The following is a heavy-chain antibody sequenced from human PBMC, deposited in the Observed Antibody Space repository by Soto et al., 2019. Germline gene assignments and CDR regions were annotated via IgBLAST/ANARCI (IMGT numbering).Heavy chain of an antibody. J-gene: IGHJ4*02. CDR2: LYYGRSA. D-gene: IGHD3-22*01. CDR1: GDSIRRYY. V-gene: IGHV4-59*01. Sequence: QVQLQESGPGLVKPSETLSLTCAVSGDSIRRYYCMWIRQPPGKGLESIGYLYYGRSANYNPSLKSRVPLSVDPSTNQCSLTLSSMSAADTAGYYCALRSMAVVPEYWGQGTLVTVSS. CDR3: ALRSMAVVPEY.